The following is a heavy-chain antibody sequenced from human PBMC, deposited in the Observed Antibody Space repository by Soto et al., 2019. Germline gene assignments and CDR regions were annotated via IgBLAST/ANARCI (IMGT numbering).Heavy chain of an antibody. CDR1: GYTFTGYY. Sequence: ASVKVSCKASGYTFTGYYMHWVRQAPGQGLEWMGWINPDSGGTNYAQKFQGWVTVTRDTSISTVYMELSRLRSDDTAVYYYAKVRYSSGWYFYYGMDVWGQGTTVTVSS. D-gene: IGHD6-19*01. CDR2: INPDSGGT. V-gene: IGHV1-2*04. J-gene: IGHJ6*02. CDR3: AKVRYSSGWYFYYGMDV.